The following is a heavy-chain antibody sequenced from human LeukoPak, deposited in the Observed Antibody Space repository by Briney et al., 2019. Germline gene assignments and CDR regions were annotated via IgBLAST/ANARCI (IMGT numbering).Heavy chain of an antibody. CDR3: SRLRGYSYGYADY. D-gene: IGHD5-18*01. J-gene: IGHJ4*02. Sequence: PGGSLRLSCAASGFTFSSYSMNWVRQAPGKGLEWVSYISTSGSTIDYVDSVKGRFTISRDNAKNSLYLQMNNLRAEDTAVYYCSRLRGYSYGYADYWGQGTLVTVSS. CDR1: GFTFSSYS. V-gene: IGHV3-48*01. CDR2: ISTSGSTI.